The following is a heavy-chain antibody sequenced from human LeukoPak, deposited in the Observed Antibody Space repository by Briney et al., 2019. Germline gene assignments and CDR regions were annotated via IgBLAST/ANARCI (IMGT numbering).Heavy chain of an antibody. CDR3: AKGHLTWFDP. V-gene: IGHV3-48*01. CDR1: GFTFSSYS. J-gene: IGHJ5*02. Sequence: GGSLRLSCAASGFTFSSYSMNWVRQAPGKGLEWVSYISSSSSTIYYADSVKGRFTISRDNSKNTLYLQMNSLRAEDTAVYYCAKGHLTWFDPWGQGTLVTVSS. CDR2: ISSSSSTI. D-gene: IGHD7-27*01.